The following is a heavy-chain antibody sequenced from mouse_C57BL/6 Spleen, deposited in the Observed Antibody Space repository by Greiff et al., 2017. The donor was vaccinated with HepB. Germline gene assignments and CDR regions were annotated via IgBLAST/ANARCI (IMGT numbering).Heavy chain of an antibody. J-gene: IGHJ4*01. D-gene: IGHD2-4*01. Sequence: DVMLVESEGGLVQPGSSMKLSCTASGFTFSDYYMAWVRQVPEKGLEWVANINYDGSSTYYLDSLKSRFIISRDNAKNILYLQMSSLKSEDTATYYCARGGIYYDDGDAMDYWGQGTSVTVSS. CDR2: INYDGSST. CDR1: GFTFSDYY. V-gene: IGHV5-16*01. CDR3: ARGGIYYDDGDAMDY.